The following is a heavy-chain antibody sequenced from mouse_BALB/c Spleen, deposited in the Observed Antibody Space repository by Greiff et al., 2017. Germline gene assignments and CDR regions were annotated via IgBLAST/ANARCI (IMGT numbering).Heavy chain of an antibody. CDR3: ARAYGYWFAY. J-gene: IGHJ3*01. CDR1: GYTFTSYW. V-gene: IGHV1-7*01. CDR2: INPSTGYT. D-gene: IGHD1-2*01. Sequence: QVHVKQSGAELAKPGASVKMSCKASGYTFTSYWMHWVKQRPGQGLEWIGYINPSTGYTEYNQKFKDKATLTADKSSSTAYMQLSSLTSEDSAVYYCARAYGYWFAYWGQGTLVTVSA.